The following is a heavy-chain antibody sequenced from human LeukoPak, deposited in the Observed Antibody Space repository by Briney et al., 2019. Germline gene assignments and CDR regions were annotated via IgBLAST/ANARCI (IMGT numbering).Heavy chain of an antibody. D-gene: IGHD3-9*01. V-gene: IGHV1-18*01. CDR3: ARHASSWLPGELDY. J-gene: IGHJ4*02. CDR1: GYTFTSYG. CDR2: ISAYNGNT. Sequence: GASVKVSCKASGYTFTSYGISWVRQAPGQGLEWMGWISAYNGNTNYAQKLQGRVTMTTDISTSTAYMELRSLRSDDTAVYYCARHASSWLPGELDYWGQGNLVTVSS.